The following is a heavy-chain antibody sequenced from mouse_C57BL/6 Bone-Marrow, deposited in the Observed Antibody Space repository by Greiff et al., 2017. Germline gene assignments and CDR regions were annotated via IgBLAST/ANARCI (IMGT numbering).Heavy chain of an antibody. Sequence: VQLQQPGAELVKPGASVKLSCKASGYTFTSYWMHWVKQRPGQGLEWIGMIHPNSGSTNYNEKFKSKATLTVDKSSSTAYMQLSSLTSEDSAVYYCAREDYGISFAYWGQGTLVTVSA. V-gene: IGHV1-64*01. CDR2: IHPNSGST. CDR3: AREDYGISFAY. CDR1: GYTFTSYW. D-gene: IGHD1-1*01. J-gene: IGHJ3*01.